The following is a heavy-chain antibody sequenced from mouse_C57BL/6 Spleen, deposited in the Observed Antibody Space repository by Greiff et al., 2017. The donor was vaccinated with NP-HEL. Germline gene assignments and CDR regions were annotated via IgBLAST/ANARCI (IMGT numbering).Heavy chain of an antibody. V-gene: IGHV1-55*01. CDR2: IYPGSGST. D-gene: IGHD2-1*01. J-gene: IGHJ4*01. CDR1: GYTFTSYW. CDR3: ARVPLYGNFSYYAMDY. Sequence: VQLQQPGAELVKPGASVKMSCKASGYTFTSYWITWVKQRPGQGLEWIGDIYPGSGSTNYNEKFKSKATLTVDTASSTAYMQLSSLTSEDSAVYYCARVPLYGNFSYYAMDYWGQGTSVTVSS.